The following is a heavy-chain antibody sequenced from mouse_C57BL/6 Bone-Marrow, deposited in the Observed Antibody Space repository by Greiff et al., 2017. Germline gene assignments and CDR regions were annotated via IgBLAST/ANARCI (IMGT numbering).Heavy chain of an antibody. CDR1: GYAFSSYW. D-gene: IGHD1-1*01. CDR3: ARAYYGSSWYFDV. V-gene: IGHV1-80*01. Sequence: QVQLKQSGAELVKPGASVKISCKASGYAFSSYWMNWVKQMPGKGLEWIGQIYPGDGDTNYNGKFKGKATLTADKSSSTAYMQLSSLTSEDAAVYFCARAYYGSSWYFDVWGTGTTVTVSS. J-gene: IGHJ1*03. CDR2: IYPGDGDT.